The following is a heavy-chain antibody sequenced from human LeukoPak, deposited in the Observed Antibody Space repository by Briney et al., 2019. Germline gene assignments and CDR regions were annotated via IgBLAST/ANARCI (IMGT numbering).Heavy chain of an antibody. J-gene: IGHJ4*02. V-gene: IGHV3-21*01. D-gene: IGHD3-22*01. CDR2: ITSSSSYI. CDR1: GFTFSSYT. Sequence: GGSLRLSCAASGFTFSSYTMNWVRQAPGRGLEWVSSITSSSSYIYYADSVMGRFTISRDNANNSLYLQMNSLRAEDTGVYYCARHVVAVGFDYWGQGTLVTVSS. CDR3: ARHVVAVGFDY.